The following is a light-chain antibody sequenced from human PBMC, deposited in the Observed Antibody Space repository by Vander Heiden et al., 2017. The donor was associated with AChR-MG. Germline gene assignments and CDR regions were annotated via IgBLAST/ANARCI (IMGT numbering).Light chain of an antibody. V-gene: IGKV3-15*01. J-gene: IGKJ1*01. Sequence: ELVLTQSPATLSVSPGVRATLSCRASQRVISNIAGYQQKPGQEPRRLIDGASTRATAIPARFSGSGSGTEYTLTISSLQSDSFAVDYCQQYNHWPVTFGQGTKVEIK. CDR2: GAS. CDR1: QRVISN. CDR3: QQYNHWPVT.